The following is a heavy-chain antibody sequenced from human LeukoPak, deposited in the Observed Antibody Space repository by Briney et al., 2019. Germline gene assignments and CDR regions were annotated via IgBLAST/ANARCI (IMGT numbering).Heavy chain of an antibody. Sequence: ASVKVSCKASGGTFSSYAISWVRQAPGQGLEWMGGIIPIFGTANYAQKFQGRVTITTDESTSTAYMELSSLRSEDTAVYYCARDTIFGVVNYFDYWGQGTLVTVSS. J-gene: IGHJ4*02. CDR1: GGTFSSYA. CDR2: IIPIFGTA. CDR3: ARDTIFGVVNYFDY. V-gene: IGHV1-69*05. D-gene: IGHD3-3*01.